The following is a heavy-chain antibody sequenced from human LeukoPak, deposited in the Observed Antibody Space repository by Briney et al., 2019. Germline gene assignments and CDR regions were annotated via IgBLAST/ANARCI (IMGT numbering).Heavy chain of an antibody. CDR3: ARVRSGWYFDY. V-gene: IGHV3-48*02. D-gene: IGHD6-19*01. Sequence: GGSLRLSCALSGFTFSGYSMNWVRQAPGKGLEWVAYITSSSGTIYYADSAKGRFTISRDNAKNSLYLQMNNLTDEDTAVYYCARVRSGWYFDYWGQGTLVTVSS. CDR2: ITSSSGTI. CDR1: GFTFSGYS. J-gene: IGHJ4*02.